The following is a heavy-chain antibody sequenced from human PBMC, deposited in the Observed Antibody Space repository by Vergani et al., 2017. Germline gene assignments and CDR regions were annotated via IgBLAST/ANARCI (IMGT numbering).Heavy chain of an antibody. V-gene: IGHV4-39*07. CDR1: GGSISSSSYY. Sequence: QLQLQESGPGLVKPSETLSLTCTVSGGSISSSSYYWGWIRQPPGKGLEWIGSIYYSGSTYYNPSLKSRVTISVDTSKNQFSLKLSSVTAADTAVYYCATSGRAGTTDYWGQGTLVTVSS. CDR2: IYYSGST. J-gene: IGHJ4*02. D-gene: IGHD1-1*01. CDR3: ATSGRAGTTDY.